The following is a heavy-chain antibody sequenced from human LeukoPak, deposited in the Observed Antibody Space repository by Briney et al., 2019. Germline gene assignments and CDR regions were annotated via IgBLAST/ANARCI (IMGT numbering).Heavy chain of an antibody. CDR1: GFTFSSYS. CDR3: AGSDTTGYSPREWDYWYFDL. D-gene: IGHD3-9*01. V-gene: IGHV3-66*01. CDR2: IYSGGST. J-gene: IGHJ2*01. Sequence: GGSLRLSCAASGFTFSSYSMNWVRQAPGKGLEWVSVIYSGGSTYYADSVKGRFTISRDNSKSTLYIQMNSLRAEDTAVYYCAGSDTTGYSPREWDYWYFDLWGRGTLVTVSS.